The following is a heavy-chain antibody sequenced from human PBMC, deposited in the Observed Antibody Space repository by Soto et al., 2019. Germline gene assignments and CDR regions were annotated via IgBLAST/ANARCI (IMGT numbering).Heavy chain of an antibody. CDR2: INHSGST. CDR1: GGSFSGYY. CDR3: ARGLRPEPPRDNWFDP. J-gene: IGHJ5*02. V-gene: IGHV4-34*01. D-gene: IGHD6-6*01. Sequence: SETLSLTCAVYGGSFSGYYWSWIRQPPGKGLEWIGEINHSGSTNYNPSLKSRVTISVDTSKNQFSLKLSSVTAADTAVYYCARGLRPEPPRDNWFDPWGQGTLVTVSS.